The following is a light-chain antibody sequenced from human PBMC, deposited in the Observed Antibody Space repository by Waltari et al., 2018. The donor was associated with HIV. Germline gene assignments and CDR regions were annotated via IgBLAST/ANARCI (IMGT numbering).Light chain of an antibody. Sequence: QSALTHPASVSGSPGQSITISCTGTISDVGGSNSVAWYQQHPGKAPKLIIYDVSNRPSGVPYRFSGSKSGNTASLTISGLQAEDEADYYCKSKTSSSTPCVFGTGTKVTVL. CDR1: ISDVGGSNS. CDR2: DVS. J-gene: IGLJ1*01. CDR3: KSKTSSSTPCV. V-gene: IGLV2-14*03.